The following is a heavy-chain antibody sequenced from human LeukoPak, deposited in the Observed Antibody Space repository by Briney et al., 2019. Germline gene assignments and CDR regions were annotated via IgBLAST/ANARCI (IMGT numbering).Heavy chain of an antibody. J-gene: IGHJ4*02. CDR1: GFTFSSYA. CDR3: TTLWFGELRGGY. Sequence: GGSLRLSCAASGFTFSSYAIDWVRQAPGKGLEWVALISYDGINKYYADSVKGRFTISRDNSKNTLYLQMNSLKTEDTAVYYCTTLWFGELRGGYWGQGTLVTVSS. V-gene: IGHV3-30*04. CDR2: ISYDGINK. D-gene: IGHD3-10*01.